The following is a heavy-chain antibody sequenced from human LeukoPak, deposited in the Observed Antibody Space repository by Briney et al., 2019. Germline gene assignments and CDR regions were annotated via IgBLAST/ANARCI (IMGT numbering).Heavy chain of an antibody. D-gene: IGHD3-22*01. V-gene: IGHV4-59*01. CDR3: ARGFGSSGDFDY. CDR2: ISYSGNT. J-gene: IGHJ4*02. CDR1: GGSISSDY. Sequence: PSETLSLTCTVSGGSISSDYWSWLRQPPGKGLEWIGYISYSGNTNYNPSLKSRVTISVDTSENQFSLKLSSVTAADTAVYYCARGFGSSGDFDYWGQGTLVTVSS.